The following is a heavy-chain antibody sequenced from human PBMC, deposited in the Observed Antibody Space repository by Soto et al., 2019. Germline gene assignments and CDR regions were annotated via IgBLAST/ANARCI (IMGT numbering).Heavy chain of an antibody. CDR3: ARTSRLKTGNLDY. V-gene: IGHV4-28*01. CDR2: IYYTGTT. J-gene: IGHJ4*02. Sequence: SETLSLTCAIPGYSISTYNWWGWIRQPPGKGLEWIGYIYYTGTTYYNLSLKSRVTMSVDTAKDQFSLTLGPITAADTAVYYCARTSRLKTGNLDYWGQGILVTVSS. CDR1: GYSISTYNW. D-gene: IGHD3-9*01.